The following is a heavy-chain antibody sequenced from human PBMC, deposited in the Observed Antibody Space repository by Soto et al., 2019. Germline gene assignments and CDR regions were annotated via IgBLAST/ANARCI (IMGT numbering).Heavy chain of an antibody. Sequence: GGSLRLSCTASGFTFGDYAMSWFRQAPGKGLEWVGFIRSKAYGGTTEYAASVKGRFTISRDDSKSIAYLQMNSLKTEDTAVYYCTRAFHVATGASFYDFWSGYYDIPGDWGQGPLVTVSS. D-gene: IGHD3-3*01. CDR3: TRAFHVATGASFYDFWSGYYDIPGD. J-gene: IGHJ4*02. V-gene: IGHV3-49*03. CDR1: GFTFGDYA. CDR2: IRSKAYGGTT.